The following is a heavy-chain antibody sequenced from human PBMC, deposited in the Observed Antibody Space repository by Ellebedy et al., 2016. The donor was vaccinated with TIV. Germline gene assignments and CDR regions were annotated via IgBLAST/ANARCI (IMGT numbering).Heavy chain of an antibody. CDR1: GFTFSNAY. J-gene: IGHJ3*02. Sequence: GESLKISCAASGFTFSNAYMNWVRQAPGKGLEWVSVIFSAADGGETHYADSVKGRFSISRDNSKNTLFLKMNSLRAEDTAVYYCVREAGAFDIWGQGTMVTVSS. D-gene: IGHD3-10*01. CDR2: IFSAADGGET. V-gene: IGHV3-53*01. CDR3: VREAGAFDI.